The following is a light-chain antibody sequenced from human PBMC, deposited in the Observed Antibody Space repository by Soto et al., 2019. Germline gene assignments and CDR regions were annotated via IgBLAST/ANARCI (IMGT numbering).Light chain of an antibody. CDR1: QSVSSNY. CDR3: QQYGSSPRT. CDR2: GAF. V-gene: IGKV3-20*01. Sequence: EIVLKQSPGTLSLSPGERAILSCRASQSVSSNYLAWYRQRPGQAPRLLIYGAFKRATGIPDRFSGSGSGTDFTLTISRMEPEDFAVYCCQQYGSSPRTFGQGTKVDI. J-gene: IGKJ1*01.